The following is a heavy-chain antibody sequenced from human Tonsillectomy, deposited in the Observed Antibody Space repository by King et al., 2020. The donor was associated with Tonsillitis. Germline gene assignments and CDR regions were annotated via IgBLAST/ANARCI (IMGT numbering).Heavy chain of an antibody. CDR1: GFTVSSNY. J-gene: IGHJ6*02. CDR2: IYCGGGGGP. D-gene: IGHD1-1*01. CDR3: ARDATKYYGMDV. V-gene: IGHV3-53*01. Sequence: VQLVESGGGLIQPGGSLRLSCAASGFTVSSNYMSWVRQAPGKGLEWVSVIYCGGGGGPYYADSGKGRFTSSRDNSKNTLYLQMNSLRAEDTAVYYCARDATKYYGMDVWGQGTTVTVSS.